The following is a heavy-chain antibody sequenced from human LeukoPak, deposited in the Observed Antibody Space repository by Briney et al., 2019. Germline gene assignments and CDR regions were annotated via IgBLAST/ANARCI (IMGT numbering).Heavy chain of an antibody. D-gene: IGHD3-10*01. V-gene: IGHV3-33*01. CDR1: GFTFSSHG. CDR3: ARADSRVGTMVRGTFDY. CDR2: IWYDGSDK. J-gene: IGHJ4*02. Sequence: GGSLRLSCAASGFTFSSHGMHWVRQAPGKGLEWVALIWYDGSDKYYEDSVKGRFTISRDNSKNTLYLQMNSLRTEDTAVYYCARADSRVGTMVRGTFDYWGQGTLVTVSS.